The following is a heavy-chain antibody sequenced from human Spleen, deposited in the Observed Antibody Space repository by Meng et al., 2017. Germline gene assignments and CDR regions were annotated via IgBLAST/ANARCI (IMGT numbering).Heavy chain of an antibody. V-gene: IGHV3-23*01. CDR1: GGSFSGYY. Sequence: LSLTCAVYGGSFSGYYWSWIRQPPGKGLEWVAGISGSAGSTYYSDSVKGRFTISRDNSKNTLHLRMNSLRAEDTAVYFCAKDWARGGYNSGWYFFDSWGQGTLVTVSS. CDR3: AKDWARGGYNSGWYFFDS. J-gene: IGHJ4*02. D-gene: IGHD6-19*01. CDR2: ISGSAGST.